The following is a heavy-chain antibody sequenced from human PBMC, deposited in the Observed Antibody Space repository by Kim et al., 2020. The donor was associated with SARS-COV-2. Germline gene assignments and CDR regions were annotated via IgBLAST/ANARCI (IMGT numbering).Heavy chain of an antibody. CDR2: ISYDGSNK. CDR1: GFTFSSYA. D-gene: IGHD1-26*01. Sequence: GGSLRLSCAASGFTFSSYAMHWVRQAPGKGLEWVAVISYDGSNKYYADSVKGRFTISRDNSKNTLYLQMNSLRAEDTAVYYCARVKTWELLVGGHYYYYGMDVWGQGTTVTVSS. J-gene: IGHJ6*02. CDR3: ARVKTWELLVGGHYYYYGMDV. V-gene: IGHV3-30*04.